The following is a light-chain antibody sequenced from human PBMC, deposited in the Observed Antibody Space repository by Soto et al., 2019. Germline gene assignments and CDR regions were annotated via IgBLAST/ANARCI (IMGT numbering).Light chain of an antibody. CDR3: QQYDDSARYK. V-gene: IGKV3-20*01. CDR2: ATS. CDR1: QSINTRY. Sequence: EIVLTQSTGTLSLSPGERATLSCRASQSINTRYSAWYQQKPGQPPRLLIYATSSRAPGIPDRFSGSGSGTDFTLTISRLEPEAFAVYYCQQYDDSARYKFGQGTNLDIK. J-gene: IGKJ2*01.